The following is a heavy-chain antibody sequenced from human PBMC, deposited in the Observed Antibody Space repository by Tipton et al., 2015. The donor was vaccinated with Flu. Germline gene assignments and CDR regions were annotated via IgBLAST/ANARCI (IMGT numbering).Heavy chain of an antibody. CDR2: IYPSGSA. CDR3: ALWFGYT. Sequence: TLSLTCTVSGGSISSGGYYWSWIRQPAGKGLQWIGRIYPSGSANYNPSLESRVTMSVDTSRNQFSLKLTSVTAADTAVYYCALWFGYTWGQGTLVTVSS. D-gene: IGHD3-10*01. CDR1: GGSISSGGYY. V-gene: IGHV4-61*02. J-gene: IGHJ5*02.